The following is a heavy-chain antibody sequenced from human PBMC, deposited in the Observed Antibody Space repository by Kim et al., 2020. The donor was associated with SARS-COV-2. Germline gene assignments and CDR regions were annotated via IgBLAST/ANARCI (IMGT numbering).Heavy chain of an antibody. CDR3: ARLGVVVVPAARTGGGYNWFDP. V-gene: IGHV3-21*01. D-gene: IGHD2-2*01. J-gene: IGHJ5*02. CDR1: GFTFSSYS. CDR2: ISSSSSYI. Sequence: GGSLRLSCAASGFTFSSYSMNWVRQAPGKGLEWVSSISSSSSYIYYADSVKGRFTISRDNAKNSLYLQMNSLRAEDTAVYYCARLGVVVVPAARTGGGYNWFDPWGQGTLVTVSS.